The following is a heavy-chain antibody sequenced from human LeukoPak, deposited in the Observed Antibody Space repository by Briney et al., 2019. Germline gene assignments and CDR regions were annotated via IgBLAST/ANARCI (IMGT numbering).Heavy chain of an antibody. CDR3: ARQKRADYYDSSGYAFDI. D-gene: IGHD3-22*01. CDR1: GYSISSGYY. CDR2: IYHSGST. V-gene: IGHV4-38-2*02. J-gene: IGHJ3*02. Sequence: SETLSLTCTVSGYSISSGYYWGWIRQPPGKGLEWIGSIYHSGSTYYNPSLKSRVTISVDTSKNQFSLKLSSVTAADTAVYYCARQKRADYYDSSGYAFDIWGQGTMVTVSS.